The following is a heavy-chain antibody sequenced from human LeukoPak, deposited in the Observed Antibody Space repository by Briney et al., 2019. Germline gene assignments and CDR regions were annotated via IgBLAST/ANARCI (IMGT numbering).Heavy chain of an antibody. CDR1: GLAFSAYK. J-gene: IGHJ5*02. Sequence: GGSLRLSCAASGLAFSAYKMHWVRQAPRKGLVWVSRISTDGYTTDYADFVQGRFTASRDKTKNTWSLEMNSLRAEDTAVYYCVRGRGSYGWFDPWGQGTLVTVSS. CDR3: VRGRGSYGWFDP. D-gene: IGHD3-10*01. CDR2: ISTDGYTT. V-gene: IGHV3-74*01.